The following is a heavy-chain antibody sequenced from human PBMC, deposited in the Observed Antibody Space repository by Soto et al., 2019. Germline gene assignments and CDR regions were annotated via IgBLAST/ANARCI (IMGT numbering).Heavy chain of an antibody. V-gene: IGHV2-26*01. Sequence: QVTLKESVPVLVKPTETLTLTCTVSGFSLSNARMGVTWIRQPPGKALEWLAHIFSNDEKSYSTSLKSRLTISKDTSNSQVVLTMTNMDPVDTGTYYCARINDFLTGFDYWGQGTLVTVSS. CDR1: GFSLSNARMG. J-gene: IGHJ4*02. CDR2: IFSNDEK. D-gene: IGHD3-9*01. CDR3: ARINDFLTGFDY.